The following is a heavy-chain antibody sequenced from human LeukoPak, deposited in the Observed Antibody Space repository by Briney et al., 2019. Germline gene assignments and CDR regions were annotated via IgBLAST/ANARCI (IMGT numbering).Heavy chain of an antibody. V-gene: IGHV3-21*04. J-gene: IGHJ4*02. CDR1: GFTFSSYS. CDR2: ISSSSYI. Sequence: GGSLRLSCAASGFTFSSYSMNWVRQAPGKGLEWVSSISSSSYIYYADSVKGRFTIPRDNAKNSLYLQMNSLRAEDTAVYYCASHSSSWYGFDYWGQGTLVTVSS. CDR3: ASHSSSWYGFDY. D-gene: IGHD6-13*01.